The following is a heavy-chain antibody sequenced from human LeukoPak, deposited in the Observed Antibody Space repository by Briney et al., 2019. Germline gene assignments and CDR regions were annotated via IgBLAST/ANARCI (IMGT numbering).Heavy chain of an antibody. V-gene: IGHV4-39*01. Sequence: SETLSLTCTVSGGSISSSNYYWGWIRQPPGKGLEWIGNIYYSGSTYYNPSLRSRVTISVDTSKNQLSLRLSSVTAADTAVYYCAKMYYFGSGSYPNFDYWGQGTLVTVSS. CDR2: IYYSGST. D-gene: IGHD3-10*01. CDR1: GGSISSSNYY. CDR3: AKMYYFGSGSYPNFDY. J-gene: IGHJ4*02.